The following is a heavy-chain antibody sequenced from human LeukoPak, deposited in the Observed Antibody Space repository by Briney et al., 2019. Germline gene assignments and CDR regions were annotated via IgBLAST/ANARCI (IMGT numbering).Heavy chain of an antibody. CDR1: GGSFSGYY. D-gene: IGHD5-12*01. V-gene: IGHV4-34*01. CDR3: ARDHRSGLRCSGYDYRRGYFDY. Sequence: PSETLSLTCAVYGGSFSGYYWSWIRQPPGKGLEWIGEINHSGSTNYNPSLKSRVTISVDTSKNQFSLKLSSVTAADTAVYYCARDHRSGLRCSGYDYRRGYFDYWGQGTLVTVSS. J-gene: IGHJ4*02. CDR2: INHSGST.